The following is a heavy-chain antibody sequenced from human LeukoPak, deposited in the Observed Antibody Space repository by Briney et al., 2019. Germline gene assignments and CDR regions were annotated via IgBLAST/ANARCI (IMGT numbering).Heavy chain of an antibody. V-gene: IGHV4-34*01. CDR3: ARRGWQQLPYDP. CDR1: GGSFSGYY. D-gene: IGHD6-13*01. Sequence: SETLSLTCAVYGGSFSGYYWSWIRQPPGKGLEWIGEINHSGSTNYNPSLKSRVTISVDTSKNQFSLKLSSVTAADTAVYYCARRGWQQLPYDPWGQGTLVTVSS. CDR2: INHSGST. J-gene: IGHJ5*02.